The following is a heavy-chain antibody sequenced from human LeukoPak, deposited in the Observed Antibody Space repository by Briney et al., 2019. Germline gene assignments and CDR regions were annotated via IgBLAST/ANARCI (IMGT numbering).Heavy chain of an antibody. J-gene: IGHJ4*02. D-gene: IGHD2-15*01. V-gene: IGHV3-23*01. Sequence: GGSLRLSCAASGFTFSSYAMSWVRQAPGKGLEWVSALSGSGTRTYYADSVKGRFTISRDNSKNTLYLQMNSLRAEDTAVYYCAKSNVVATTGYFDYWGQGTLVTVSS. CDR3: AKSNVVATTGYFDY. CDR2: LSGSGTRT. CDR1: GFTFSSYA.